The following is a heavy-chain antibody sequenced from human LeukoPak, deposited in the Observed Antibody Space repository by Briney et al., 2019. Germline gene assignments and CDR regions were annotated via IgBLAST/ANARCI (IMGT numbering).Heavy chain of an antibody. CDR1: GFTFSSYA. D-gene: IGHD2-2*01. Sequence: PGGSLRLSCAASGFTFSSYAMNWVRQAPGKGLEWVSGISGSGSGGSTHYADSVKGRFTISGDNSKNTLYLQMNSLRAEDTAAYYCAKDRHANPNWFDPWGQGTLVTVSS. J-gene: IGHJ5*02. CDR3: AKDRHANPNWFDP. V-gene: IGHV3-23*01. CDR2: ISGSGSGGST.